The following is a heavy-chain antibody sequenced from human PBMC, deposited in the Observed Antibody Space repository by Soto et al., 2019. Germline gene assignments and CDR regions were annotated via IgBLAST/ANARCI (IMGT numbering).Heavy chain of an antibody. J-gene: IGHJ5*02. Sequence: QVQLQESGPGLVKPSETLSLTCTVSGGSISTYYWNWVRQSPGKGLEWIGYIYYSGFTKYNPSLKSRVTISVDTSKNQFSLKLRSVTAADTAVYFCARDSSAAGYNWFDPWGQGTLVTVSS. D-gene: IGHD6-25*01. CDR3: ARDSSAAGYNWFDP. CDR2: IYYSGFT. CDR1: GGSISTYY. V-gene: IGHV4-59*01.